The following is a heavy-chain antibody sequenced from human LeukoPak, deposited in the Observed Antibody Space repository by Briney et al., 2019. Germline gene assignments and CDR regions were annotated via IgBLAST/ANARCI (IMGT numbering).Heavy chain of an antibody. V-gene: IGHV3-33*01. Sequence: PGGSLRLSCAASGLTFSSHGMHWVRQAPGKGLEWVAVIWYDGGKKDYADSVKGRFTISRDNSKNTLYLQMNSLRAEDTAVYYCARMKGSQFDYWGQGTLVTVSS. J-gene: IGHJ4*02. CDR3: ARMKGSQFDY. CDR1: GLTFSSHG. CDR2: IWYDGGKK. D-gene: IGHD3-10*01.